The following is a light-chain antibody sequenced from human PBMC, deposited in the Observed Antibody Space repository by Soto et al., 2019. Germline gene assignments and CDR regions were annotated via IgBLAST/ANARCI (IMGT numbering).Light chain of an antibody. CDR1: QGIGNY. J-gene: IGKJ5*01. CDR2: GAS. CDR3: QVYNNGPPG. V-gene: IGKV1-27*01. Sequence: DIQMTKSPSSLSASVGDRVTITCRASQGIGNYLAWYQHKPGKVPKLLIYGASTLQSRVPSRFSGGGSGTEFTLTISGLQIEDLATYYCQVYNNGPPGFGQGTRLEI.